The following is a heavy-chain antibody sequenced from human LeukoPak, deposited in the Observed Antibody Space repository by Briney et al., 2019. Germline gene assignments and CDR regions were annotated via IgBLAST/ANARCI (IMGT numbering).Heavy chain of an antibody. J-gene: IGHJ5*02. D-gene: IGHD2-2*01. CDR2: IITIFGTA. CDR1: GGTFSSYA. CDR3: ALIPKYCSSTSCYLNGWFDP. Sequence: ASVKVSCKASGGTFSSYAISWVRQAPGQGVEWMGGIITIFGTANYAQKFQGRVTITTDESTSTAYMELSSLRSEDTAVYYCALIPKYCSSTSCYLNGWFDPWGQGTLVTVSS. V-gene: IGHV1-69*05.